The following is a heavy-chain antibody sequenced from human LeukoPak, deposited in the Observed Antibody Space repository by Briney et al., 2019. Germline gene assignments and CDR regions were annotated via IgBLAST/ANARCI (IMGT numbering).Heavy chain of an antibody. CDR2: ISWDGGST. Sequence: GGSLRLSCTASGFTFGDYAMSWVRQAPGKGLEWVSLISWDGGSTYYADSVKGRFTISRDNSKNSLYLQMNSLRAEDTALYYCAKDGDCSGGSCYYYYYYYMDVWGKGTTVTVSS. CDR3: AKDGDCSGGSCYYYYYYYMDV. D-gene: IGHD2-15*01. CDR1: GFTFGDYA. V-gene: IGHV3-43D*04. J-gene: IGHJ6*03.